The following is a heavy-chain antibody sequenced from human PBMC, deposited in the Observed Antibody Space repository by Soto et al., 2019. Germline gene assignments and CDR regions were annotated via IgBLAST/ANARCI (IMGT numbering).Heavy chain of an antibody. D-gene: IGHD2-15*01. V-gene: IGHV3-33*01. Sequence: QVQLVESGGGVVQPGRSLRLSCAASGFTFSRYGIHWVRQAPGKGLEWVAVIWYDGSNKYYADSVKGRFTISRDNSKNTLYLQMNSLRAEDTAVYYCAREYCSSGSCYHYFDYWGQGTLVTLSS. J-gene: IGHJ4*02. CDR2: IWYDGSNK. CDR1: GFTFSRYG. CDR3: AREYCSSGSCYHYFDY.